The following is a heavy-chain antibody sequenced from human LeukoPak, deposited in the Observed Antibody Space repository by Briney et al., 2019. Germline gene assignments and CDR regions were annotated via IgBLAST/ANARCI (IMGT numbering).Heavy chain of an antibody. Sequence: SETLSLTCAVYGGSFSGYYWSWIRQPPGKGLEWIGEINHSGSTNYNPSLKSRVTISVDTSKNQFSLKLSSVTAADTAVYYCASSGDPSNFDYWGQGTLVTVSS. J-gene: IGHJ4*02. CDR3: ASSGDPSNFDY. D-gene: IGHD4-17*01. CDR2: INHSGST. CDR1: GGSFSGYY. V-gene: IGHV4-34*01.